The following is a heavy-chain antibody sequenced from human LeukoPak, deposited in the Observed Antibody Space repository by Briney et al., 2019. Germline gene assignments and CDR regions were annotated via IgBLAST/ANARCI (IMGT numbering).Heavy chain of an antibody. CDR1: GGSISSGGYY. J-gene: IGHJ4*02. CDR3: ASSRDRIHYAAFDY. Sequence: SETLSLTCTVSGGSISSGGYYWSWIRQHPGKGLEWIGYIHYSGSTYYNPSLKSRVTISVDTSKNQFSLKLSSVTAADTAVYYCASSRDRIHYAAFDYWGQGTLVTASS. V-gene: IGHV4-31*03. CDR2: IHYSGST. D-gene: IGHD4-17*01.